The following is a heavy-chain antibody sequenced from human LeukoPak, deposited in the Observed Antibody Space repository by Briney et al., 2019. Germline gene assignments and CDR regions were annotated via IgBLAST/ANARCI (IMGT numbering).Heavy chain of an antibody. Sequence: GGSLRLSCAASGFTFTTYWMHWVRQAPGKGLVWVSHINSDGSITSYADSVKGRFTISRDNAKNTLYLQMNSLRAEDTAVYYCARDAVDTADAVWGQGTTVTVSS. CDR3: ARDAVDTADAV. CDR2: INSDGSIT. J-gene: IGHJ6*02. D-gene: IGHD5-18*01. CDR1: GFTFTTYW. V-gene: IGHV3-74*01.